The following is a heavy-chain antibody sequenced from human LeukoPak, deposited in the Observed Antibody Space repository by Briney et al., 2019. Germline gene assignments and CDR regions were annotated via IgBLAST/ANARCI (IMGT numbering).Heavy chain of an antibody. J-gene: IGHJ4*02. CDR2: IRYDGSNK. D-gene: IGHD2-2*01. Sequence: GGSLRLSCAASGFTFSSYGMHWVRQAPGKGLEWVAFIRYDGSNKYYADSVKGRFTISRDNSKNTLYLQMNSLRAEDTAVYYYAKGFIVVVPAAFDYWGQGTLVTVSS. CDR1: GFTFSSYG. CDR3: AKGFIVVVPAAFDY. V-gene: IGHV3-30*02.